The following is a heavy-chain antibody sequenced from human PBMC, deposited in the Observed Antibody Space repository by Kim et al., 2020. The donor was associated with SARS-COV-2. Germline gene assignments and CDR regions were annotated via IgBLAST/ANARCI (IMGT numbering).Heavy chain of an antibody. V-gene: IGHV1-18*04. Sequence: ASVKVSCKASGYTFTSYGISWVRQAPGQGLEWMGWISAYNGNTNYAQKLQGRVTMTTDTSTSTAYMELRSLRSDDTAVYYCARVEYYDSSGYYYDYWGQGTLVTVSS. D-gene: IGHD3-22*01. CDR2: ISAYNGNT. CDR1: GYTFTSYG. CDR3: ARVEYYDSSGYYYDY. J-gene: IGHJ4*02.